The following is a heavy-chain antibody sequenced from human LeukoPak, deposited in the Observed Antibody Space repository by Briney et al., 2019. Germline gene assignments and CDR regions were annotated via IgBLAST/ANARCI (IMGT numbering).Heavy chain of an antibody. Sequence: PGGSLRLSCAASGFTFSSYGMHWVRQAPGKGLEWVAVISYDGSNKYYADSVKGRFTISRDNSKNTLYLQMNSLRAEDTAAYYCARDDLDSSGYYMDVWGKGTTVTVSS. J-gene: IGHJ6*03. CDR2: ISYDGSNK. CDR1: GFTFSSYG. D-gene: IGHD6-19*01. CDR3: ARDDLDSSGYYMDV. V-gene: IGHV3-30*06.